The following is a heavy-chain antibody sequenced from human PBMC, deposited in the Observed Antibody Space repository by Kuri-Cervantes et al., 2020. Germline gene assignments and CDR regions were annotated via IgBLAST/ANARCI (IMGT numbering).Heavy chain of an antibody. CDR2: IYYSGST. J-gene: IGHJ4*02. CDR3: ERSMIVVLPDYFDY. Sequence: ESLKISCTVSGGSISSSSYYWGWIRQPPGKGLEGIGSIYYSGSTYYNPSLKSRVTISVDTSKNQFSLKLSSVTAADTAVYYCERSMIVVLPDYFDYWGQGTLVTVSS. D-gene: IGHD3-22*01. V-gene: IGHV4-39*01. CDR1: GGSISSSSYY.